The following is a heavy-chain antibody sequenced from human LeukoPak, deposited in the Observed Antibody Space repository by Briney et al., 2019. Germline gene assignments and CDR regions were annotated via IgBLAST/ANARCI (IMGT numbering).Heavy chain of an antibody. CDR3: AKDGPVSGDHYSPFDY. V-gene: IGHV3-23*01. J-gene: IGHJ4*02. CDR2: ISRSGGNT. Sequence: PGGSLRLSCAASGFTFSSHAMSWVRQAPGKALEWVAAISRSGGNTYYGDSVKGRFTISRDSSKNTLHLQMDSLRAEDTAVYYCAKDGPVSGDHYSPFDYWGQGTLVTVSS. D-gene: IGHD4-11*01. CDR1: GFTFSSHA.